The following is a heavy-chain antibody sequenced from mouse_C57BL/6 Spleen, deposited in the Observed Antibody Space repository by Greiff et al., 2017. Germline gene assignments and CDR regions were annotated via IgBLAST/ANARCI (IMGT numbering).Heavy chain of an antibody. Sequence: EVQLVESEGGLVQPGSSMKLSCTASGFTFSDYYMAWVRQVPEKGLEWVANINYDGSSTYYLDSLKSRFIISRDNAKNILYLQMSSLKSEDTATYYCARGDNGNYGWYFDVWGTGTTVTVSS. D-gene: IGHD2-1*01. CDR1: GFTFSDYY. J-gene: IGHJ1*03. CDR3: ARGDNGNYGWYFDV. CDR2: INYDGSST. V-gene: IGHV5-16*01.